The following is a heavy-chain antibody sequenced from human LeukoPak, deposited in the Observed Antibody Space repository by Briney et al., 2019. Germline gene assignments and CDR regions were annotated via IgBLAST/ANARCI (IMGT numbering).Heavy chain of an antibody. Sequence: GASVKVSCKASGYTFTNYDFNWVRQAPGQGLEWMGWINPNSGGTNYAQKFQGRVTMTRDTSISTAYMELSRLRSDDTAVYYCARDYYGSGSYYNVLYYFDYWGQGTLVTVSS. CDR2: INPNSGGT. D-gene: IGHD3-10*01. CDR3: ARDYYGSGSYYNVLYYFDY. CDR1: GYTFTNYD. V-gene: IGHV1-2*02. J-gene: IGHJ4*02.